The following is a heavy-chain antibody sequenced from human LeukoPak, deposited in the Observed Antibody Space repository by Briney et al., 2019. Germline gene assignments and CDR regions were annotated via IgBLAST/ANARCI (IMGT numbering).Heavy chain of an antibody. V-gene: IGHV4-38-2*02. CDR1: AWSISSGYY. Sequence: KPSETLSLTCTVSAWSISSGYYWGWIRQPPRKGLEWIGSIYHTGNIYYNPFLKSRVTISMDTSKNQFSLRLSSVTDANTAVFYCARCPAEYYFDYWGPGNLVTVSS. J-gene: IGHJ4*02. CDR3: ARCPAEYYFDY. CDR2: IYHTGNI.